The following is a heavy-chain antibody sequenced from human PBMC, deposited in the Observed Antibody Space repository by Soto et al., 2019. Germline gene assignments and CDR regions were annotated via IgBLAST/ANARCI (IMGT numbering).Heavy chain of an antibody. J-gene: IGHJ4*02. CDR1: GGSISSSSYY. V-gene: IGHV4-39*07. CDR3: ARGLFGRYFDWLLSGYYFDY. D-gene: IGHD3-9*01. CDR2: IYHSGST. Sequence: SETLSLTCTVSGGSISSSSYYWGWIRQPPGKGLEWIGSIYHSGSTNYNPSLKSRVTISVDTSKNQFSLKLSSVTAADTAVYYCARGLFGRYFDWLLSGYYFDYWGQGTLVTVSS.